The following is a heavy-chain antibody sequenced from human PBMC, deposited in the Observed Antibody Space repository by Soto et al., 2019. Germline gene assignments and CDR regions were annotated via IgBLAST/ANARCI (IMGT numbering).Heavy chain of an antibody. CDR3: ARGNYDILTGYPVGDFDY. CDR2: IYYSGST. J-gene: IGHJ4*02. V-gene: IGHV4-59*01. CDR1: GGSISSYY. Sequence: SETLSLTCTVSGGSISSYYWSWIRQPPGKGLEWIGYIYYSGSTNYNPSLKSRVTISVDTSKNQFSLKLSSVTAADTAVYYCARGNYDILTGYPVGDFDYWGQGTPVTVSS. D-gene: IGHD3-9*01.